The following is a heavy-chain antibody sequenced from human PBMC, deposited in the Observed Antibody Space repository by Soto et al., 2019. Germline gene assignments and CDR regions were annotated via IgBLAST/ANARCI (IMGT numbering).Heavy chain of an antibody. CDR3: ARVGGGSGNYDY. V-gene: IGHV3-74*03. D-gene: IGHD3-10*01. J-gene: IGHJ4*02. Sequence: PGGSLRLSCAASGFTFNNYWMHWVRQGPGRGPEWVSRVNREGSSTTYADSVKGRFTISRDNAKNTLYLQMSSLRVEDTAVYYCARVGGGSGNYDYWGQGTKVTVYS. CDR1: GFTFNNYW. CDR2: VNREGSST.